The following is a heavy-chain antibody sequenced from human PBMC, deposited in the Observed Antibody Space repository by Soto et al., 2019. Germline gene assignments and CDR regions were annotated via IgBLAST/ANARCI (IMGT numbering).Heavy chain of an antibody. CDR3: ASAGNKHYYYYMDV. J-gene: IGHJ6*03. V-gene: IGHV3-48*01. D-gene: IGHD3-10*01. Sequence: EVQLVETGGGLVQPGGSLRLSCVGSGFTFSSYSMNWVRQAPGKGLEWVSYISSSSSTIFYADSVKGRFAISSDNAKNSLYLQMNSLRAEDTAVYYCASAGNKHYYYYMDVWGKGTTVTVSS. CDR1: GFTFSSYS. CDR2: ISSSSSTI.